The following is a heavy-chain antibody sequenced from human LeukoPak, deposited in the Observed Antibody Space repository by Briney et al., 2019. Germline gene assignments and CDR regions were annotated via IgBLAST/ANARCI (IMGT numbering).Heavy chain of an antibody. D-gene: IGHD2-15*01. CDR3: ATHPYCSGGSCPV. CDR1: GYTLTELS. J-gene: IGHJ4*02. CDR2: FDPEDGET. Sequence: GASVKVSCKASGYTLTELSMHWVRQAPGKGLEWMGGFDPEDGETIYAQKFQGRVTMTEDTSTDTAYMELSSLRSEDTAVYYCATHPYCSGGSCPVWGQGTLVTVSS. V-gene: IGHV1-24*01.